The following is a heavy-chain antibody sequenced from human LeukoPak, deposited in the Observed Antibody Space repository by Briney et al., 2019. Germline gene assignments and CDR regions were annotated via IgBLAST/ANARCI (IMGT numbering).Heavy chain of an antibody. V-gene: IGHV1-69*13. J-gene: IGHJ4*02. CDR1: GGTFSSYA. CDR2: IIPIFGTA. Sequence: GASVKVSCKASGGTFSSYAISWVRQAPGQGLEWMGGIIPIFGTANYAQKFQGRVTITADESTSTAYMELSSLRSEDTAVYYCATTPITFGGANFDYWGQGTLVTVSS. CDR3: ATTPITFGGANFDY. D-gene: IGHD3-16*01.